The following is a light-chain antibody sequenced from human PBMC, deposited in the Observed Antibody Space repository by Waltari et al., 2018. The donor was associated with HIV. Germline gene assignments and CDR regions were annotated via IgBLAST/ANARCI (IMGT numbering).Light chain of an antibody. CDR2: ASS. J-gene: IGKJ4*01. CDR1: QDISSY. CDR3: QQLNSYPLT. Sequence: DIQLTQSPSFLSASVGDRVTITCRDCQDISSYLAWYQRNPGKAPKLVCYASSTLPSGVPSRFSGSGSGTEFTLTISSLQPEDFATYYCQQLNSYPLTFGGGTKVEIK. V-gene: IGKV1-9*01.